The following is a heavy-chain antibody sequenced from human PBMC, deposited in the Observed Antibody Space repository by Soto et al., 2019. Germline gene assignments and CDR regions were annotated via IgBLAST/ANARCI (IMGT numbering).Heavy chain of an antibody. CDR1: GHTVTSYG. D-gene: IGHD5-12*01. V-gene: IGHV1-18*01. Sequence: ASVKVSCKASGHTVTSYGISWVRQAPGQGLEWMGWISAYNGNTNYAQKLQGRVTMTTDTSTSTVYMELRSLRSDDTAVYYCVGSSGYDLVDYWGQGTLVTVSS. CDR3: VGSSGYDLVDY. CDR2: ISAYNGNT. J-gene: IGHJ4*02.